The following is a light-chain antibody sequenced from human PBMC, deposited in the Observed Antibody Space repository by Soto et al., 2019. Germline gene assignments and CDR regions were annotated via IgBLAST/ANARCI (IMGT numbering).Light chain of an antibody. CDR1: SSDVGDYNY. Sequence: QSALTQPASVSGSPGQSITFSCTGTSSDVGDYNYVSWYQQRPGKAPKLMIYDVTDRPSGVSNRFSGSKSGNTASLTISGLQAEDEADYYCCSYTSTNTLVFGGGTKSPS. V-gene: IGLV2-14*01. CDR2: DVT. J-gene: IGLJ2*01. CDR3: CSYTSTNTLV.